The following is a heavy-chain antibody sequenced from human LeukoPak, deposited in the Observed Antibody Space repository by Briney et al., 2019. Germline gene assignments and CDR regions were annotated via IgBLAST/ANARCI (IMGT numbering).Heavy chain of an antibody. Sequence: SETLSLTCAVSGDSISRGDSYWGWIRQYPGKGLEWIGSIYHVGSPYNNPSLNSRRVTMSVDPPKNQFSLKLTSVTAADTAVYFCARLSIAKRAMDVWGQGTTVTVSS. J-gene: IGHJ6*02. V-gene: IGHV4-39*01. CDR1: GDSISRGDSY. CDR2: IYHVGSP. D-gene: IGHD2-21*01. CDR3: ARLSIAKRAMDV.